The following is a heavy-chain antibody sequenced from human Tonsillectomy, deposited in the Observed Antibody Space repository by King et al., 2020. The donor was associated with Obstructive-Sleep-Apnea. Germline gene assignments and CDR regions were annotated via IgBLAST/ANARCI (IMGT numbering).Heavy chain of an antibody. CDR2: ISSSCSTI. V-gene: IGHV3-11*01. CDR1: GFIFSDYY. CDR3: ARHVVGWDLSGYQY. J-gene: IGHJ4*02. Sequence: QLVQSGGGLVKPGGSLRLSCAASGFIFSDYYMSWIRQAPGKGLEWGSYISSSCSTIYYAASVKGRFTMSRDNAKNSLYLQMNSLRAEDTAVYYCARHVVGWDLSGYQYWGQGTLVTVSS. D-gene: IGHD3-3*01.